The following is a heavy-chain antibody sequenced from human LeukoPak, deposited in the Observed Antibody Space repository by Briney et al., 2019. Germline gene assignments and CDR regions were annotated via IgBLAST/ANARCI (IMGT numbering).Heavy chain of an antibody. D-gene: IGHD3-3*01. V-gene: IGHV3-66*01. CDR3: ASLNYDFWSGYSGYFDY. CDR1: GFTVSSNY. J-gene: IGHJ4*02. CDR2: IYSGGST. Sequence: PGGSLRLSCAASGFTVSSNYMSWVRQAPGKGLEWVSVIYSGGSTYYADSVKGRFTISRDNSKNTLYPQMNSLRAEDTAVYYCASLNYDFWSGYSGYFDYWGQGTLVTVSS.